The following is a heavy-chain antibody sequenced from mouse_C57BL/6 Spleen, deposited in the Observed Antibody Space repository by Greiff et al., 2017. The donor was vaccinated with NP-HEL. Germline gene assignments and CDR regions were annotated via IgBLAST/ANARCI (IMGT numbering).Heavy chain of an antibody. CDR3: TRRGAAMDY. V-gene: IGHV1-15*01. Sequence: QVQLKQSGAELVRPGASVTLSCKASGYTFTDYEMHWVKQTPVHGLEWIGAIDPETGGTAYNQKFKGKAILTADKSSSTAYMELRSLTSEDSAVYYCTRRGAAMDYWGQGTSVTVSS. CDR1: GYTFTDYE. CDR2: IDPETGGT. J-gene: IGHJ4*01.